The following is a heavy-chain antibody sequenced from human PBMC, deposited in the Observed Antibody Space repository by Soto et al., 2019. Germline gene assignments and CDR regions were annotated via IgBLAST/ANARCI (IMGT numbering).Heavy chain of an antibody. CDR1: GFTFSSYE. CDR3: ARDPGIHYYGMDV. Sequence: EVQLVEAGGGLVQPGGSLRLSCAASGFTFSSYEMNWVRQAPGKGLEWVSYISSSGSTIYYADSVKGRFTISRDNAKNSLYLQMNSLRAEDTAVYYCARDPGIHYYGMDVWGQGTTVTVSS. CDR2: ISSSGSTI. V-gene: IGHV3-48*03. D-gene: IGHD2-21*02. J-gene: IGHJ6*02.